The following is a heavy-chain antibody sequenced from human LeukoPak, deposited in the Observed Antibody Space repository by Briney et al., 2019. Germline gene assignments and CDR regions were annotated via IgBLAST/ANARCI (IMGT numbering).Heavy chain of an antibody. D-gene: IGHD1-26*01. V-gene: IGHV3-23*01. Sequence: GGSLRLSCAASGFTFNSYAMTWVRQALEKGLEWVSSIIDSGISTYYGDSVKGRFTISRDNSKNTLYLQMNSLRAEDTAVYYCAKGPRGSYDYWGQGTLVTVSS. J-gene: IGHJ4*02. CDR1: GFTFNSYA. CDR3: AKGPRGSYDY. CDR2: IIDSGIST.